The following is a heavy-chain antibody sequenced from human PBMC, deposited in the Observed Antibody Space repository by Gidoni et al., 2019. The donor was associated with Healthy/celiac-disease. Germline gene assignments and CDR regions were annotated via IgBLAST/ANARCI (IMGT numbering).Heavy chain of an antibody. J-gene: IGHJ3*02. V-gene: IGHV3-53*04. D-gene: IGHD4-17*01. CDR1: GFTVSSNY. Sequence: EVQLVESGGGLVQPGGSLRLSCAASGFTVSSNYMSWVRQAPEKGLEWVSVIYSGGSTYYADSVKGRFTISRHNSKNTLYLQMNSLRAEDTAVYYCASFYGDGAFDIWGQGTMVTVSS. CDR2: IYSGGST. CDR3: ASFYGDGAFDI.